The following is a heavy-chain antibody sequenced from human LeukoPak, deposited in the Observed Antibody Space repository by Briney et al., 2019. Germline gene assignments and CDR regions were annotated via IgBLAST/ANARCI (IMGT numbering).Heavy chain of an antibody. CDR2: INPNSGGT. V-gene: IGHV1-2*02. D-gene: IGHD3-10*01. J-gene: IGHJ4*02. CDR1: GYTFTSYY. CDR3: ARSITMVRGVIGY. Sequence: ASVKVSCKASGYTFTSYYMHWVRQAPGQGLEWMGWINPNSGGTNYAQKFQGRVTMTRDTSISTAYMELSRLRSDDTAVYYCARSITMVRGVIGYWGQGTLVTVSS.